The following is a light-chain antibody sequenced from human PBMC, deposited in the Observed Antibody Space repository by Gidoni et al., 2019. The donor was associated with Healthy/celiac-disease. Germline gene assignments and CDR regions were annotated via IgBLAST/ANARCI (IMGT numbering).Light chain of an antibody. Sequence: QSALTQPASVSGSPGQSLTISCTATRSDVGGYNYGSWYQQHPGNAPKLMIYDGSRRPSGVSHRFSGTKSGNTASLTISGLQAEDAADYYCSSYTSSSTPLFGGGTKLTVL. V-gene: IGLV2-14*01. CDR3: SSYTSSSTPL. CDR2: DGS. CDR1: RSDVGGYNY. J-gene: IGLJ2*01.